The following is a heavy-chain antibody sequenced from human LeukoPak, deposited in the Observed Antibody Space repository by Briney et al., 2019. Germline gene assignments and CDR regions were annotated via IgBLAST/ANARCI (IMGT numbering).Heavy chain of an antibody. J-gene: IGHJ6*03. CDR3: ARGLRWFGEAGEYYMDV. CDR2: IYYSGST. Sequence: SETLSLTCTVSGGSISSYYWSWIRQPPGKGLEWIGYIYYSGSTNYNPSLKSRVTISVDTSKNQFSLKLSSVTAADTAVYYCARGLRWFGEAGEYYMDVWGKGTTVTVSS. V-gene: IGHV4-59*01. CDR1: GGSISSYY. D-gene: IGHD3-10*01.